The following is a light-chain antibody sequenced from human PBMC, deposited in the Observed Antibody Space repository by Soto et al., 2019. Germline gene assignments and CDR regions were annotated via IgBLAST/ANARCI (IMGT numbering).Light chain of an antibody. J-gene: IGKJ1*01. Sequence: LLMTQSPSTLSASVGDRLSVTCRASQTVTNRLAWYQQRPGTAPKLLIFGASNLKSGVPSRFSASGSGTEFILAISSLQSDDVGTYYCQQYHSYPWTFGQGIKVDI. CDR1: QTVTNR. CDR2: GAS. CDR3: QQYHSYPWT. V-gene: IGKV1-5*03.